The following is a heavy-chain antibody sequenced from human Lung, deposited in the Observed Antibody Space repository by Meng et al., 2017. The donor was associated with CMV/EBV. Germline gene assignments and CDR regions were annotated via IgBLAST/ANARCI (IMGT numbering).Heavy chain of an antibody. Sequence: ASXXVSXQTSVYPFISYGISWVRQAPGKGLEWMGWISGYNGRTNYAQSFQGRLTLTTDTSTSTAYTELRNLRSDDTAVYFCARDYYDIEGHEYDCLDSLGQGTLVTISS. CDR3: ARDYYDIEGHEYDCLDS. J-gene: IGHJ4*02. V-gene: IGHV1-18*01. CDR2: ISGYNGRT. D-gene: IGHD3-9*01. CDR1: VYPFISYG.